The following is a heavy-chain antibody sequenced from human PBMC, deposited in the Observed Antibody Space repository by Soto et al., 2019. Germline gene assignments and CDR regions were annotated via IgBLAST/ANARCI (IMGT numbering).Heavy chain of an antibody. Sequence: GGSLRLSCAASGFTVSSNYMSWVRQAPGKGLEWVSVIYSGGSTYYADSVKGRFTISRHNSKNTLYLQMNSLRAEDTAVYYCARGRDCGGDCPNWFDPWGQGTLVTVSS. CDR1: GFTVSSNY. V-gene: IGHV3-53*04. D-gene: IGHD2-21*02. CDR3: ARGRDCGGDCPNWFDP. CDR2: IYSGGST. J-gene: IGHJ5*02.